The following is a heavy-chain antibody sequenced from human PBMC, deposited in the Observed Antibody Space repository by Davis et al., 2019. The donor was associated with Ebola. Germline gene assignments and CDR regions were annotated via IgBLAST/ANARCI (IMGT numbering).Heavy chain of an antibody. CDR1: GFIFSEYY. J-gene: IGHJ4*02. V-gene: IGHV3-72*01. CDR3: VRVYSRDWVGSYFDY. D-gene: IGHD2-21*02. Sequence: GGSLRLSCAASGFIFSEYYIDWVRQAPGKGLEWVGRTRNRAHSYTTEYAASVKGRFTFSRDDSGSSLYLQMNSLKTEDTAVYYCVRVYSRDWVGSYFDYWGQGTLVTVSS. CDR2: TRNRAHSYTT.